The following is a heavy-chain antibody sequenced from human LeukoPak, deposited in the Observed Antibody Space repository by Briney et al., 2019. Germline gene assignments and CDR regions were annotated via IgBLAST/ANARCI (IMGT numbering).Heavy chain of an antibody. J-gene: IGHJ4*02. CDR1: GFTFSSYG. V-gene: IGHV3-30*03. Sequence: GGSLRLSCAASGFTFSSYGMHWVRQAPGKGLEWVAVISYDGSNKYYADSVKGRFTISRDNSKNTLYLQMNSLRAEDTAVYYCARDSPPDYWGQGTLVTVSS. CDR2: ISYDGSNK. CDR3: ARDSPPDY.